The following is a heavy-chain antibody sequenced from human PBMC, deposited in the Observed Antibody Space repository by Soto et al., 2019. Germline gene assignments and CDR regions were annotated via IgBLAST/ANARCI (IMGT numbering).Heavy chain of an antibody. J-gene: IGHJ6*02. CDR3: AVTKIAAAGYGMDV. V-gene: IGHV1-8*02. CDR1: GYTFTSYD. D-gene: IGHD6-13*01. Sequence: QVQLVQSGAEVKKPGASVKVSCKASGYTFTSYDITWLRQATGHGLEWMGWMNPNSGNTGYAQKFQRRVTTTRNTSISTAYMELSSLRSEDTAVYYCAVTKIAAAGYGMDVWGQGTTVTVSS. CDR2: MNPNSGNT.